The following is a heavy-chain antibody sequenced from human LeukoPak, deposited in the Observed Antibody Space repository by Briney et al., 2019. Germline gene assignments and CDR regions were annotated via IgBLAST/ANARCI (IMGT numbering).Heavy chain of an antibody. V-gene: IGHV4-61*02. D-gene: IGHD4-17*01. J-gene: IGHJ5*02. CDR3: ARDRLRLRWFDP. CDR2: IYTSGST. CDR1: GGSISSGSYY. Sequence: PSETLSLTCTVSGGSISSGSYYWSWIRQPAGKGLEWIGRIYTSGSTNYNPSLKSRVTISVDTSKNQFSLKLSSVTAADTAVYYCARDRLRLRWFDPWGQGTLVTVSS.